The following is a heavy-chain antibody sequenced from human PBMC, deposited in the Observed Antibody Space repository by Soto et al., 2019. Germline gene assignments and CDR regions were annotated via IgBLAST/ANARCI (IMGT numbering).Heavy chain of an antibody. D-gene: IGHD6-19*01. V-gene: IGHV3-9*01. Sequence: PGGSLRLSCAASGFTFDDYAMHWVRQAPGKGLEWVSGISWNSGSIGYADSVKGRFTISRDNAKNSLYLQMNSLRPEDTALYYCAKAYSSGWLSWFDYWGQGTLVTVSS. CDR1: GFTFDDYA. CDR3: AKAYSSGWLSWFDY. J-gene: IGHJ4*02. CDR2: ISWNSGSI.